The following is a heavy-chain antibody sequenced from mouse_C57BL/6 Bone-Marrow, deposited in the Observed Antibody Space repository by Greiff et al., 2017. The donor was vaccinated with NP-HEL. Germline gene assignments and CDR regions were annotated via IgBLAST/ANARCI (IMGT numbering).Heavy chain of an antibody. D-gene: IGHD2-3*01. CDR1: GYAFSSSW. Sequence: VQLQQSGPELVKPGASVKISCKASGYAFSSSWMNWVKQRPGKGLEWIGRIYPGDGDTNYNGKFKGKATLTADKSSSTAYMQLSSLTSEDSAVYFCATMKYYFDDWGQGTTLTVSS. J-gene: IGHJ2*01. V-gene: IGHV1-82*01. CDR2: IYPGDGDT. CDR3: ATMKYYFDD.